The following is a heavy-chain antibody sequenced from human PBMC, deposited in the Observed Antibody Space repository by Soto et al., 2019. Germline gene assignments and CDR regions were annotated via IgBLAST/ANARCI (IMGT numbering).Heavy chain of an antibody. CDR2: IDWDDDK. Sequence: SGPTLVNPTQTLTLTCTFSGFSLNTSGMCVSWNRQPPGKALEWLALIDWDDDKYYSTSLGTRLTISKDTSKNQVGLTMTNMDPVDTATFYCPRIRVVGFETPMVTPFDYWGPGTLVTVSS. CDR3: PRIRVVGFETPMVTPFDY. V-gene: IGHV2-70*13. J-gene: IGHJ4*02. D-gene: IGHD5-18*01. CDR1: GFSLNTSGMC.